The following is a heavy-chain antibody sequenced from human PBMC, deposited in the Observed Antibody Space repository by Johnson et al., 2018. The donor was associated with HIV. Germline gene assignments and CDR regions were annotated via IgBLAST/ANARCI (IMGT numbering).Heavy chain of an antibody. Sequence: HVQLVESGGGLVQPGRSLRLSCAASGFTFSSYAMHWVRQAPGKGLEWVAVITFEGSDKYYADSVKGRFTISRDNSKNPLYLQMNSLRAEDTAVYYCARDTSIAAARAFDIWGQGTMVTVSS. CDR3: ARDTSIAAARAFDI. D-gene: IGHD6-6*01. V-gene: IGHV3-30*04. J-gene: IGHJ3*02. CDR2: ITFEGSDK. CDR1: GFTFSSYA.